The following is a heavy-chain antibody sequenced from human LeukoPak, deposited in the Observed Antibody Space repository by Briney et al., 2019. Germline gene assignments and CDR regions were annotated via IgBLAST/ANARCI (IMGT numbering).Heavy chain of an antibody. D-gene: IGHD1-1*01. V-gene: IGHV4-61*02. CDR2: IYTSGST. CDR3: ARGGTRPYNWFDP. J-gene: IGHJ5*02. Sequence: SQTLSLTCTVSGGSISSGSYYWSWIRQPAGTGLEWIGRIYTSGSTNYNPSLKSRVTISVDTSKNQFSLKLSSVTAADTAVYYCARGGTRPYNWFDPWGQGTLVTVSS. CDR1: GGSISSGSYY.